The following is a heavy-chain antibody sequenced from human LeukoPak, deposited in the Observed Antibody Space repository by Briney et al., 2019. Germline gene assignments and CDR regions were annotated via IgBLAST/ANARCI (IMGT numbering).Heavy chain of an antibody. V-gene: IGHV1-8*02. CDR2: MSPNSGKT. CDR1: GYTFTSYD. Sequence: GASVKVSCKASGYTFTSYDINWVRQATGQELEWMGWMSPNSGKTGYAQKFQGRVTMTKNTSISTAYMELSSLRSEDTAVYYCARTLGFGGYSNDYWGQGTLVTVSS. D-gene: IGHD3-10*01. CDR3: ARTLGFGGYSNDY. J-gene: IGHJ4*02.